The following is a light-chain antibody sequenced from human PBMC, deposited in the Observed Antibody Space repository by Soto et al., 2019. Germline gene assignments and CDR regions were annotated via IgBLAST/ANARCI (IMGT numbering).Light chain of an antibody. J-gene: IGKJ5*01. CDR1: QSFSFY. V-gene: IGKV3-15*01. CDR3: QQYNNWPIT. Sequence: EIVLTQSPATLSLSPGEAATLSCRASQSFSFYICWYQQKPGQAPRLLIYGASTRATAIPARFTGSGSGTEFTLTISSLQSEDFAVYYCQQYNNWPITSGPGTRPEIK. CDR2: GAS.